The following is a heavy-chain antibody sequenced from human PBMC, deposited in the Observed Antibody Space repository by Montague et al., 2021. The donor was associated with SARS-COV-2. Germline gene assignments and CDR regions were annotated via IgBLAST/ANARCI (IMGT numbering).Heavy chain of an antibody. D-gene: IGHD6-13*01. J-gene: IGHJ4*02. CDR1: GGSINNGNYY. CDR2: IYYSGTA. V-gene: IGHV4-39*01. Sequence: SETLSLTCNVSGGSINNGNYYWAWIRQSPGKGLEWIGSIYYSGTAXYXXXXKTRATMSVDTSKNKFSLTLSSLTASDTAVYYCAESLYVFRAAAGPYDFWGPGTLVTVSS. CDR3: AESLYVFRAAAGPYDF.